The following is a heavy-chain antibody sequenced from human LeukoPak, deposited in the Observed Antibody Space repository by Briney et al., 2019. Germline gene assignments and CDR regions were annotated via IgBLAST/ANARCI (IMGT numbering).Heavy chain of an antibody. CDR3: ARDTLDLSIWGGPNYYYYYMDV. J-gene: IGHJ6*03. D-gene: IGHD3-16*01. CDR1: GFTFSSYR. CDR2: IKQDGSEK. V-gene: IGHV3-7*01. Sequence: GGSLRLSCAASGFTFSSYRMSWVRQAPGKGLEWVANIKQDGSEKYYVDSVKGRFTISRDNAKNSLYLQMNSLRAEDTAVYYCARDTLDLSIWGGPNYYYYYMDVWGKGTTVTVSS.